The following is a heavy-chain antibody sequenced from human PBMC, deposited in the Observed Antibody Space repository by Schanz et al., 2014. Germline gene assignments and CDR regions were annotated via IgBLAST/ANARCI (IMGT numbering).Heavy chain of an antibody. Sequence: VQLVESGGGLAQPGGSLRLSCAASGFNFSNYDIHWVRQAPGKGLEWVAIIWYDGSNKYYADSVKGRFTISRDNSKNTLFLQMSSLRAEDTAVYYCARDGDFDYWGQGTLVTVSS. CDR3: ARDGDFDY. J-gene: IGHJ4*02. CDR1: GFNFSNYD. CDR2: IWYDGSNK. V-gene: IGHV3-33*08.